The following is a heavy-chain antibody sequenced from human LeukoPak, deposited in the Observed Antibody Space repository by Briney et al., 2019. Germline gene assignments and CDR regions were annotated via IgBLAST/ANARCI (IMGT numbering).Heavy chain of an antibody. CDR3: AREAYYDFWSGRTPLDY. CDR2: ISSSSSTI. CDR1: GFTFSSYA. V-gene: IGHV3-48*01. J-gene: IGHJ4*02. D-gene: IGHD3-3*01. Sequence: GGSLRLSCAASGFTFSSYAMSWVRQAPGKGLEWVSYISSSSSTIYYADSVKGRFTISRDNAKNSLYLQMNSLRAEDTAVYYCAREAYYDFWSGRTPLDYWGQGTLVTVSS.